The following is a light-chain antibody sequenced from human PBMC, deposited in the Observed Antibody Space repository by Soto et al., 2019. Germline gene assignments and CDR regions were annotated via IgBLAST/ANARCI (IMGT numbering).Light chain of an antibody. Sequence: EIVLTQSPATLSLSPGERATLSCRAGQSVGTSLAWFQQKPGQAPRLLIYDASNRATGIPARFSGSGFGTDFTLTISSLKTEDFAVYYCQQRSNWPLTFGPGTKVDIK. CDR2: DAS. CDR3: QQRSNWPLT. CDR1: QSVGTS. V-gene: IGKV3-11*01. J-gene: IGKJ3*01.